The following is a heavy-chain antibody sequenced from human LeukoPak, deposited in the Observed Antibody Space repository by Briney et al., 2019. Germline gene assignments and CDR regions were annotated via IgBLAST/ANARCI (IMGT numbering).Heavy chain of an antibody. CDR2: INPNSGGT. Sequence: GASVKVSCKASGYTFTGYYMHWVRQAPGQGLEWMGWINPNSGGTNYAQKFQGRVTMTRDTSISTAYMELSRLRSDDTAVYYCARVNSLYSGPSYPHLDYWGQGTLVTVSS. CDR3: ARVNSLYSGPSYPHLDY. D-gene: IGHD5-12*01. J-gene: IGHJ4*02. CDR1: GYTFTGYY. V-gene: IGHV1-2*02.